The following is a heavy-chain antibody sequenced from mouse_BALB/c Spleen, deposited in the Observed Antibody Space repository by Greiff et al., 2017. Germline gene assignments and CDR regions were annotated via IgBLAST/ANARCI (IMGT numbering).Heavy chain of an antibody. CDR1: GFTFSSYG. CDR2: ISSGGSYT. D-gene: IGHD2-14*01. V-gene: IGHV5-6*01. J-gene: IGHJ3*01. CDR3: ARHDYRYSWFAY. Sequence: EVQVVESGGDLVKPGGSLKLSCAASGFTFSSYGMSWVRQTPDKRLEWVATISSGGSYTYYPDSVKGRFTISRDNAKNTLYLQMSSLKSEDTAMYYCARHDYRYSWFAYWGQGTLVTVSA.